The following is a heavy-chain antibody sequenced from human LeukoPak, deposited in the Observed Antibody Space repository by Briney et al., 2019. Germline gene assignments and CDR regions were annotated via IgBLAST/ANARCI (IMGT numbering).Heavy chain of an antibody. D-gene: IGHD5-18*01. CDR3: ARGYSYGCPSDY. CDR2: INAGNGNT. J-gene: IGHJ4*02. Sequence: ASVKVSCKASGYTFTSYAMHWVRQAPGQRLEWMGWINAGNGNTKYSQKFQGRVTITRDTSASTAYMELSSLRSEDTAVYYCARGYSYGCPSDYWGQGTLVTVSS. V-gene: IGHV1-3*01. CDR1: GYTFTSYA.